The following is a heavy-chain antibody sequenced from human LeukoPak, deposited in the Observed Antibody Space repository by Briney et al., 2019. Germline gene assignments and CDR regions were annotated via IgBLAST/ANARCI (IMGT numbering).Heavy chain of an antibody. CDR2: LSGRGRDT. CDR3: ARDLAAWDV. V-gene: IGHV3-23*01. J-gene: IGHJ6*04. Sequence: GGSLRLPCAASGFTFSTYAMSWVRQAPGKGLEWLSALSGRGRDTYYADSVKGRFTISRDESKNTLYLQMNSLRAEDTAVYYCARDLAAWDVWGKGTTVTVSS. CDR1: GFTFSTYA.